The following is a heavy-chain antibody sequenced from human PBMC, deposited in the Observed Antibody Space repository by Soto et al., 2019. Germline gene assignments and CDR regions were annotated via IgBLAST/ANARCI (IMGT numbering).Heavy chain of an antibody. V-gene: IGHV5-51*01. CDR2: IYPGDSDT. D-gene: IGHD3-22*01. Sequence: GESLKISCKGSGYSFTSYWIGWVRQMPGKGLEWMGIIYPGDSDTRYSPSFQGQVTISADKSISTAYLQWSSLKASDTAMYYCARSTSLRYDSSGYWKNWFDPWGQGTLVTVSS. J-gene: IGHJ5*02. CDR1: GYSFTSYW. CDR3: ARSTSLRYDSSGYWKNWFDP.